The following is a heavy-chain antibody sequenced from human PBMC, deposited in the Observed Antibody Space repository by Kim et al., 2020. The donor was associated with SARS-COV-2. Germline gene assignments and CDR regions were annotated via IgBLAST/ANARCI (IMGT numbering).Heavy chain of an antibody. CDR3: ARYGSGSYPFDY. Sequence: NYTPSLQSRVTISLDRSKNPFSLKLSSVTAADTAVYYCARYGSGSYPFDYWGQGTLVTVSS. D-gene: IGHD3-10*01. J-gene: IGHJ4*02. V-gene: IGHV4-59*10.